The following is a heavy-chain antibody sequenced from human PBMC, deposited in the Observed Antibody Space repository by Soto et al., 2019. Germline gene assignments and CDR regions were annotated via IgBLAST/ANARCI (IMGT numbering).Heavy chain of an antibody. CDR3: ARGQRFSDWFDP. CDR2: IYSSGST. CDR1: GGTMNSYY. D-gene: IGHD3-3*01. Sequence: QVHLQESGPGLVKPSETLSLNCTVSGGTMNSYYWTWIRQPAGKGLEWMGRIYSSGSTKYNPPLQRRVTMSLDTYKNQFSLRLTSVTAADTAVYYCARGQRFSDWFDPWGQGTLVTVSS. V-gene: IGHV4-4*07. J-gene: IGHJ5*02.